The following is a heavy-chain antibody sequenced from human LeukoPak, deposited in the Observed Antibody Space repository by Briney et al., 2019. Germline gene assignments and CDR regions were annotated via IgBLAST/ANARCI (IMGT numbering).Heavy chain of an antibody. J-gene: IGHJ6*03. CDR3: ARVSVLRYYDILTGYSKRYYYYMDV. V-gene: IGHV4-34*01. Sequence: SETLSLTCAVYGGSFSGYYWSWIRQPPGKGLEWIGEINHSGSTNYNPSLKSRVTISVDTSKNQFSLKLSSVTAADTAVYYCARVSVLRYYDILTGYSKRYYYYMDVWGKGTTVTVSS. CDR2: INHSGST. CDR1: GGSFSGYY. D-gene: IGHD3-9*01.